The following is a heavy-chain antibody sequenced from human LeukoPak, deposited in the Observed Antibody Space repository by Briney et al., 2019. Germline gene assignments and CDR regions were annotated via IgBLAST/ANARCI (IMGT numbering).Heavy chain of an antibody. J-gene: IGHJ4*02. CDR2: INPNSGGT. V-gene: IGHV1-2*02. CDR3: ARNHDYYDSGGYYPPDY. D-gene: IGHD3-22*01. CDR1: GYTFTGYY. Sequence: ASVKVSCKASGYTFTGYYLHWVRQAPGQGLEWMGWINPNSGGTNYAQRFQGRVTMTRDTSISTAYMELSWLRSDDTAVYYCARNHDYYDSGGYYPPDYWGQGTLVTVSS.